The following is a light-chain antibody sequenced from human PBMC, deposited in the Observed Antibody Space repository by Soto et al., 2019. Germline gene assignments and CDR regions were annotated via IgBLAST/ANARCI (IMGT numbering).Light chain of an antibody. CDR3: QQYNDWPPFT. Sequence: EIVMTQSPATLSVSPGERATLSCRASQAVSSNLAWYQQKPSQAPRLLIYGASTRATGIPARFSGSGSGTEFTLTISSLLSEDFAVYYCQQYNDWPPFTFGPGTRVDIK. CDR1: QAVSSN. V-gene: IGKV3-15*01. J-gene: IGKJ3*01. CDR2: GAS.